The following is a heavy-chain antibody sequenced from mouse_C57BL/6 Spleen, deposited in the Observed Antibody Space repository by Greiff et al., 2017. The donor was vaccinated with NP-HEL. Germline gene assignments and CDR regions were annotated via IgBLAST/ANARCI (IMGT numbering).Heavy chain of an antibody. D-gene: IGHD2-12*01. CDR3: ARGDYKDWDFDV. J-gene: IGHJ1*03. CDR1: GYTFTDYN. V-gene: IGHV1-22*01. Sequence: VHVKQSGPELVKPGASVKMSCKASGYTFTDYNMHWVKQSHGKSLEWIGYINPNNGGTSYNQKFKGKATLTVTKSSSTAYMELRSLTSEDSAVYYCARGDYKDWDFDVWGTGTTVTVSS. CDR2: INPNNGGT.